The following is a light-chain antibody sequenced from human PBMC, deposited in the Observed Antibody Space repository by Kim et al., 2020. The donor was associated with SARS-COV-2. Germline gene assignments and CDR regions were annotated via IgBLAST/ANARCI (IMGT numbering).Light chain of an antibody. V-gene: IGKV3-15*01. CDR2: GAS. CDR1: QSVNSN. Sequence: VFPGERATRACRASQSVNSNLAWYQQKPGQAPRLLIYGASTRATDIPAGFSGSGSGTEFTLTISSLQSEDFAVYYCQQYNNWPLTFGGGTKVDIK. J-gene: IGKJ4*01. CDR3: QQYNNWPLT.